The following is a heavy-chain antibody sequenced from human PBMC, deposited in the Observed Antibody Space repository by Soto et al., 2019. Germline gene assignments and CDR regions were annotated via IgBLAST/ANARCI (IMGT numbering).Heavy chain of an antibody. D-gene: IGHD3-10*01. CDR3: ARGSVVRGVTSSHWFDP. CDR2: IYYSGST. Sequence: SETLSLTCTVSGGSISSGDYYWSWIRQPPGKGLEWIGYIYYSGSTYYNPSLKSRVTISVDTSKNQFSLKLSSVTAADTAVYYCARGSVVRGVTSSHWFDPWGQGTLVNVS. V-gene: IGHV4-30-4*01. CDR1: GGSISSGDYY. J-gene: IGHJ5*02.